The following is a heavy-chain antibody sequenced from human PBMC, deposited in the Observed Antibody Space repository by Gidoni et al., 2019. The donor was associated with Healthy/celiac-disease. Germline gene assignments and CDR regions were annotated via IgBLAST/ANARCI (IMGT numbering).Heavy chain of an antibody. CDR1: A. Sequence: AMNWVRQAPGQGLEWMGWINTNTGNPTYAQGFTGRFVFSLDTSVSTAYLQISSLKAEDTAVYYCARIFRDYYDSSGYSDYWGQGTLVTVSS. CDR2: INTNTGNP. CDR3: ARIFRDYYDSSGYSDY. J-gene: IGHJ4*02. D-gene: IGHD3-22*01. V-gene: IGHV7-4-1*02.